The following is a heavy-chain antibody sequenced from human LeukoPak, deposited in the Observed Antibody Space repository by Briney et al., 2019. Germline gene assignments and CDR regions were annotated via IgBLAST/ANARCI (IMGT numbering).Heavy chain of an antibody. CDR2: IYRSGST. CDR3: ARDAPKDYYYDRSGYGWFDP. D-gene: IGHD3-22*01. CDR1: GYSISSGYY. J-gene: IGHJ5*02. Sequence: PSETLSLTCTVSGYSISSGYYWGWIRQPPGKGLEWIGSIYRSGSTYYNPSLKSRVTISVDTSKNQFSLKLSSVTAADTAVYYCARDAPKDYYYDRSGYGWFDPWGQGTLVTVSS. V-gene: IGHV4-38-2*02.